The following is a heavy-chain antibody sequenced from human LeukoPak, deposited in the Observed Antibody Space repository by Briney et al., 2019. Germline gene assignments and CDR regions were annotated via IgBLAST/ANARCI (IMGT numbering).Heavy chain of an antibody. CDR3: AKDGEGCSGGSCYPYYYNYYMDV. V-gene: IGHV3-30*18. Sequence: GGSLRLSCAASGFTFSTYGMHWVRQAPGKGLEWVAVISYDGSNKYYADSVKGRITIFRDNSKNTLYLQMNSLRAEDTAVYYCAKDGEGCSGGSCYPYYYNYYMDVWGKGTTVTVSS. CDR2: ISYDGSNK. CDR1: GFTFSTYG. J-gene: IGHJ6*03. D-gene: IGHD2-15*01.